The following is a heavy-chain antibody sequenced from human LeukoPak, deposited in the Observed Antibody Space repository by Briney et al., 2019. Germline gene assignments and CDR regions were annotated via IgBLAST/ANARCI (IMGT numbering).Heavy chain of an antibody. J-gene: IGHJ3*01. CDR2: ISGSGGTT. D-gene: IGHD3-22*01. CDR3: AKVTRHYYDSSGYFP. V-gene: IGHV3-23*01. CDR1: GFTFSSYA. Sequence: GGSLRLSCAASGFTFSSYAMSWVRQAPGKGLEWVSTISGSGGTTYYADSVKGRFTISRDNSKNTLYLQMNSLRAEDTAVYYCAKVTRHYYDSSGYFPWDQGTMVTVSS.